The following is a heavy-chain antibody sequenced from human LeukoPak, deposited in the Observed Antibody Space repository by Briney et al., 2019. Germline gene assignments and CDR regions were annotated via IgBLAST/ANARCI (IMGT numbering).Heavy chain of an antibody. V-gene: IGHV4-34*01. CDR2: INHSGST. Sequence: SETLSLTCAVYGGSFGGYYWSWIRQPPGKGLEWIGEINHSGSTNYNPSLKSRVTISVDTSKNQFSLKLSSVTAADTAVYYCARGSIAAAAVGSFDYWGQGTLVTVSS. CDR3: ARGSIAAAAVGSFDY. D-gene: IGHD6-13*01. CDR1: GGSFGGYY. J-gene: IGHJ4*02.